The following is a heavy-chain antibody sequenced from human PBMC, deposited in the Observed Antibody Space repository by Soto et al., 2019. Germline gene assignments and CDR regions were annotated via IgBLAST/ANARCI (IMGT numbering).Heavy chain of an antibody. CDR1: GDSVSSNLAA. CDR3: ARDWWFYYDSSGYYPRDWFDP. CDR2: TYYRSKWYN. D-gene: IGHD3-22*01. V-gene: IGHV6-1*01. J-gene: IGHJ5*02. Sequence: SQTLSLTCVISGDSVSSNLAAWNWIRQSPSRGLEWLGRTYYRSKWYNDYAVSVKSRITINPDTSKNQFSLQLNSVTPEDTAVYYCARDWWFYYDSSGYYPRDWFDPWGQGTLVTVSS.